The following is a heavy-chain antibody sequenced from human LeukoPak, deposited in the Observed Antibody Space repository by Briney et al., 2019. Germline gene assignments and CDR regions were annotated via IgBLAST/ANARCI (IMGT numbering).Heavy chain of an antibody. V-gene: IGHV3-21*01. D-gene: IGHD3-22*01. CDR1: GFTFSTYS. CDR3: ARGYYYDSSGYPIDY. Sequence: GGSLRLSCAASGFTFSTYSMNWVRQAPGKGLEWVSSISSSSSYIYYADSVKGRFTISRDNAKNSLYLQMNSLRAEDTAVYYCARGYYYDSSGYPIDYWGQGTLVTVSS. J-gene: IGHJ4*02. CDR2: ISSSSSYI.